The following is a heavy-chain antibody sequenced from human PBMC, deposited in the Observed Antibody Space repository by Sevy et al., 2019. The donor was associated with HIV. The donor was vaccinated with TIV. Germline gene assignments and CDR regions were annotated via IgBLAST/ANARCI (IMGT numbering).Heavy chain of an antibody. CDR2: ISAYNGNT. Sequence: ASVKVSCKASGYTFTSYGISWVRQAPGQGLEWMGWISAYNGNTNYAQKLQGRVTMTTDTSTSTAYMELRSLRSDDTAVYYCAMSWAYGPSDALDIWGQGTMVTVSS. D-gene: IGHD1-26*01. J-gene: IGHJ3*02. CDR1: GYTFTSYG. V-gene: IGHV1-18*01. CDR3: AMSWAYGPSDALDI.